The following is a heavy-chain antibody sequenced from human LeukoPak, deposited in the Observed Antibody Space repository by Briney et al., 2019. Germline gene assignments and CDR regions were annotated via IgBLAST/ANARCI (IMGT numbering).Heavy chain of an antibody. D-gene: IGHD3-22*01. J-gene: IGHJ4*02. V-gene: IGHV1-8*01. CDR3: ARGQHHYDGSGSSYSFDD. CDR2: MNPNSGNA. Sequence: GASVKVSCKASGYTFTSYDINWVRQGTGQGLEWMGWMNPNSGNAGYAQKFQGRLTMTMKTSISTAYMELSSLRCEDTAVYYCARGQHHYDGSGSSYSFDDWGQGTLVTVSS. CDR1: GYTFTSYD.